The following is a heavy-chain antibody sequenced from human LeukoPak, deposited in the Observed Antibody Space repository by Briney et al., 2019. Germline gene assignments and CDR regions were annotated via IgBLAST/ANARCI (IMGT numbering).Heavy chain of an antibody. V-gene: IGHV1-46*01. J-gene: IGHJ5*02. CDR2: INPSGGST. D-gene: IGHD3-10*01. Sequence: GASVKVSCKASGYTFTSYYMHWVRQAPGQGLEWMGIINPSGGSTSYAQKFQGRVTMTRDTSTSTVHMELSSLRSEDTAVYYCARVRSITMVRGENWFGPWGQGTLVTVSS. CDR3: ARVRSITMVRGENWFGP. CDR1: GYTFTSYY.